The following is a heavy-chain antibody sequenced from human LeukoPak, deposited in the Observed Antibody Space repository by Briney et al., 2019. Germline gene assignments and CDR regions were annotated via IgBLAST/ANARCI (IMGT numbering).Heavy chain of an antibody. CDR1: GFTFSHYW. D-gene: IGHD2-21*01. J-gene: IGHJ4*02. V-gene: IGHV3-74*03. CDR3: ARGGAYSDSHNDY. CDR2: INCDGSST. Sequence: GGSLRLSCAASGFTFSHYWMHWVRQAPGKGLVWVSRINCDGSSTTYADSVKGRFTISRDNAENTLYLQMNRLRTEDTAVYYCARGGAYSDSHNDYWGQGSVVTVSS.